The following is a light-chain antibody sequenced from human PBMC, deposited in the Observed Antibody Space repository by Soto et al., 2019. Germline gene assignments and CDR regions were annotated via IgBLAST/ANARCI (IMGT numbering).Light chain of an antibody. J-gene: IGKJ5*01. V-gene: IGKV3-11*01. Sequence: EIVLTQSPATLSLSPGERATLSCRASQSVSSNLAWYQHKPGQAPRLLIYDAYNRATGIPPRFSGSGSGTDFTLTISILEPEDSAVYYCQQRHMWPITFGQGTRLEIK. CDR2: DAY. CDR1: QSVSSN. CDR3: QQRHMWPIT.